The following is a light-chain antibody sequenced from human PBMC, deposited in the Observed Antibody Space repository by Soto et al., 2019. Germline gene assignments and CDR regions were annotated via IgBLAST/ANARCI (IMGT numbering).Light chain of an antibody. V-gene: IGKV3-20*01. Sequence: EIVLTQSPGTLSLSPGERATLSCRASQTISSDYLAWYQQKLGQAPRLLIYAASSSATGIRDRSSGSGSGTDGTLTISRLEPEDFAVYYCQRDDNSLYTVGQGTKLEIK. CDR3: QRDDNSLYT. J-gene: IGKJ2*01. CDR2: AAS. CDR1: QTISSDY.